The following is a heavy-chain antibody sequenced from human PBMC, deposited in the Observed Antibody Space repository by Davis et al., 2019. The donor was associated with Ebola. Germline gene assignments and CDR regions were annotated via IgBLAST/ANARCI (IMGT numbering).Heavy chain of an antibody. CDR3: ARVCGGTLGSCTNGVGLAFDI. CDR2: ISNDGSST. Sequence: HTGGSLRLSCAASGFPFSNYWMHWVRQVPRKGLVWVSRISNDGSSTAYADSVKGRFSISRDNAKNTLYLQMNNLRAEDTAVYYCARVCGGTLGSCTNGVGLAFDIWGQGTMVTVSS. D-gene: IGHD2-8*01. J-gene: IGHJ3*02. V-gene: IGHV3-74*01. CDR1: GFPFSNYW.